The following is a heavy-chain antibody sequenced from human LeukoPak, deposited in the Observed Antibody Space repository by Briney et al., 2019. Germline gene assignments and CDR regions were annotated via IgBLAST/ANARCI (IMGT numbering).Heavy chain of an antibody. Sequence: PGGSLRLSCTVSGFTVSSNSWSWVRQAPGKGLEWVSAISGSGGSTYYADSVKGRFTISRDNSKNTLYLQMNSLRAEDTAVYYCARANLESIAAAGKYWGQGTLVTVSS. V-gene: IGHV3-23*01. J-gene: IGHJ4*02. CDR3: ARANLESIAAAGKY. CDR2: ISGSGGST. CDR1: GFTVSSNS. D-gene: IGHD6-13*01.